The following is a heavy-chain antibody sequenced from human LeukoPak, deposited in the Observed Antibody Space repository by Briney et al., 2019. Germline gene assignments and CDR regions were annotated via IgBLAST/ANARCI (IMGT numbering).Heavy chain of an antibody. D-gene: IGHD3-22*01. CDR1: GGSISSSNW. J-gene: IGHJ4*02. Sequence: SETLSLTCAVSGGSISSSNWWSWVRQPPGKGLEWIGEIYHSGSTNYNPSLKSRVSISVDKSKNQFSLKLSSVTAADTAVYYCAGYYDSSGSTDYWGQGALVTVSS. CDR2: IYHSGST. V-gene: IGHV4-4*02. CDR3: AGYYDSSGSTDY.